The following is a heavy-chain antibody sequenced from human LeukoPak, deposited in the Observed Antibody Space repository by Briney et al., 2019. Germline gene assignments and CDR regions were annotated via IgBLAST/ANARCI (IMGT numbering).Heavy chain of an antibody. CDR2: INPSGGST. CDR3: ARNPVTTKYFDY. V-gene: IGHV1-46*01. CDR1: GYTFTSYY. D-gene: IGHD4-17*01. J-gene: IGHJ4*02. Sequence: ASVRVSCKASGYTFTSYYMHWVRQAPGQGLEWMGIINPSGGSTRYAQKFQGRVTMTRDTSTSTVYMELSSLRSEDTAVYYCARNPVTTKYFDYWGQGTLVTVSS.